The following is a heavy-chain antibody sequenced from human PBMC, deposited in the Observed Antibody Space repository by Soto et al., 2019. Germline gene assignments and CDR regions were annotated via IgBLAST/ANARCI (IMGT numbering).Heavy chain of an antibody. CDR1: GFTFSSYA. CDR3: ARESPMTTFDY. Sequence: GGSLRLSCAASGFTFSSYAMHWVRQAPGKGLEWVAVISYDGSNKYYADSVKGRFTISRDNSKNTLYLQMNSLRAEDTAVYYCARESPMTTFDYWGQVTLVTVSS. D-gene: IGHD3-22*01. CDR2: ISYDGSNK. V-gene: IGHV3-30-3*01. J-gene: IGHJ4*02.